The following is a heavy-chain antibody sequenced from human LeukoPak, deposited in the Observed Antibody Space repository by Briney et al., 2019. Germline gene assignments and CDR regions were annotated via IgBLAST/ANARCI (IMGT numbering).Heavy chain of an antibody. J-gene: IGHJ4*02. CDR2: VSYSASS. CDR3: AGDGRYHTVWDARDY. CDR1: GGSISNYY. Sequence: SETLSLTCTVSGGSISNYYWSWIRQPPGKGLEWLGYVSYSASSNYNPSLKSRVTISVDTSKNQFSLKLSSVTAADTAVYYCAGDGRYHTVWDARDYWGQGTLVTVSS. V-gene: IGHV4-59*12. D-gene: IGHD6-19*01.